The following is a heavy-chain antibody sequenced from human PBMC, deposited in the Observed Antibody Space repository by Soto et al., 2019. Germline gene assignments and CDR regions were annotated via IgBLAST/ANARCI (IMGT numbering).Heavy chain of an antibody. V-gene: IGHV3-72*01. Sequence: EVQLVESGGGLVQPGGSPRLSCAASGFSFSDHFMDWVRQAPGKGMEWVGRIRNEAKSYTTEYAASVKGRFIISRDDSKNSLYLQMNSLKNEDTAVYYCARDRVLVHGAWIGYDMDVWGQGTTVTVPS. CDR1: GFSFSDHF. D-gene: IGHD3-10*01. CDR3: ARDRVLVHGAWIGYDMDV. J-gene: IGHJ6*02. CDR2: IRNEAKSYTT.